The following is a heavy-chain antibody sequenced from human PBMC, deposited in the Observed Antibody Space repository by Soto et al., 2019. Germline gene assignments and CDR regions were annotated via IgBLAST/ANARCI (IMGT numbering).Heavy chain of an antibody. CDR3: ARLLRHNYYGMDV. D-gene: IGHD5-12*01. CDR2: IYYSGST. J-gene: IGHJ6*02. V-gene: IGHV4-39*01. Sequence: PGGSLRLSCAASGFTFSSYAMSWVRQPPGKGLEWIGSIYYSGSTYYNPSLKSRVTISVDTSKNQFSLKLSSVTAADTAVYYCARLLRHNYYGMDVWGQGTTVTVSS. CDR1: GFTFSSYA.